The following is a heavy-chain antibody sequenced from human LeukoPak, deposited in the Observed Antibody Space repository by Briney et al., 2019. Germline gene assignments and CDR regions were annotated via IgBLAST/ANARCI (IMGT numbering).Heavy chain of an antibody. V-gene: IGHV3-23*01. CDR2: ISGGGGST. D-gene: IGHD2-21*01. J-gene: IGHJ4*02. CDR3: AKGTYYPNYYFDY. Sequence: GGSLRLSCAASGFTFSSYAMSWVRQAPGKGLEWVSTISGGGGSTYYADSVKGRFTISRDNSKNTLYLQMNSLRAEDTAVYYCAKGTYYPNYYFDYWGLGTLVTVSS. CDR1: GFTFSSYA.